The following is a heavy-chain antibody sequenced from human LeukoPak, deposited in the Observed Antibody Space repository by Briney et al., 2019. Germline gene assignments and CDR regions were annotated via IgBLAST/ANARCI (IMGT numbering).Heavy chain of an antibody. CDR1: GFVFSTYD. CDR3: ARGGRKWDDYYYYYMDV. CDR2: IGSAGDT. Sequence: TGGSLRLSCAASGFVFSTYDMHWVRQAPGKGLERVSFIGSAGDTYYPGSVKGRFTISRENAKNSLFLQMNNLRAGDTAVYYCARGGRKWDDYYYYYMDVWGKGTTVTVSS. J-gene: IGHJ6*03. V-gene: IGHV3-13*01. D-gene: IGHD1-26*01.